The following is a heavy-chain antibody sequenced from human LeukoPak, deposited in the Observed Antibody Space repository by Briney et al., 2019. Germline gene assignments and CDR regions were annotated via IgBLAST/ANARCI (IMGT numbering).Heavy chain of an antibody. CDR3: ARLRKRKGSGYYYVNHYMDV. CDR1: GYTFTSYD. J-gene: IGHJ6*03. CDR2: MNPNSGNT. D-gene: IGHD3-22*01. Sequence: GASVKVSCKASGYTFTSYDINWVRQATGQGLEWMGWMNPNSGNTGYAQKFQGRVTMTRNTSISTAYMELSSLRSEDTAVYYCARLRKRKGSGYYYVNHYMDVWGKGTTVTVSS. V-gene: IGHV1-8*01.